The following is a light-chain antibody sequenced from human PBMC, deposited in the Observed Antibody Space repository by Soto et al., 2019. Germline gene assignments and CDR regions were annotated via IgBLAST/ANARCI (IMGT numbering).Light chain of an antibody. V-gene: IGKV3-15*01. J-gene: IGKJ4*01. CDR3: QHYNNWPLT. Sequence: EIVMTQSPATLSVSPGEGATLSCRASQSVSSSLAWYQQKPGQAPRLLIYGASTRATGIPARFSGSGSGTEFTLTISSLQSEAFAVSYCQHYNNWPLTFGGGTKVDIK. CDR2: GAS. CDR1: QSVSSS.